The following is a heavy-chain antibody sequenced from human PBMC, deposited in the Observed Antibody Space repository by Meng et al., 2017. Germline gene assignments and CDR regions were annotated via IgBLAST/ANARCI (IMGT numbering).Heavy chain of an antibody. CDR1: GFTFSDYW. CDR3: AGGGNWFHP. CDR2: IDSDGSST. J-gene: IGHJ5*02. V-gene: IGHV3-74*01. Sequence: EVQLVESGGGLVKPGGSLILSCAASGFTFSDYWMHWVRQGPGKGLVWVSRIDSDGSSTTYADSVKGRFTISRDNAKDTVYLQMNSLRTEDTAVYYCAGGGNWFHPWGQGTLVTVSS.